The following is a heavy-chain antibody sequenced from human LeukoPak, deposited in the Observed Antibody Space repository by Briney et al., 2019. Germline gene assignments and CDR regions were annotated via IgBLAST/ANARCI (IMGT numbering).Heavy chain of an antibody. CDR2: IYAGDSDT. V-gene: IGHV5-51*01. CDR1: GYSFTTYW. D-gene: IGHD6-13*01. CDR3: ASLRYCSSWDLDY. Sequence: GESLKISCRGSGYSFTTYWSGWLPQMPGKGLEWMGIIYAGDSDTRYSPSFQGQVTISADKSFSTAYLQWSSLKASDTAMYYCASLRYCSSWDLDYWGQGTLVTVSS. J-gene: IGHJ4*02.